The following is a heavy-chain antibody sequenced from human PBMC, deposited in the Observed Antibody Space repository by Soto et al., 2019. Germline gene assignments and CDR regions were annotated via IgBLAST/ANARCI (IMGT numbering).Heavy chain of an antibody. CDR2: TYYRSKWYN. CDR3: ARDIRSGWYSLGY. J-gene: IGHJ4*02. V-gene: IGHV6-1*01. D-gene: IGHD6-19*01. Sequence: LSLTCAISGAIVSSNSAAWNWIRQSPSRGLEWLGRTYYRSKWYNDYAVSVKSRITINPDTSKNQFSLQLNSVTPEDTAVYYCARDIRSGWYSLGYWGQGTLVTVSS. CDR1: GAIVSSNSAA.